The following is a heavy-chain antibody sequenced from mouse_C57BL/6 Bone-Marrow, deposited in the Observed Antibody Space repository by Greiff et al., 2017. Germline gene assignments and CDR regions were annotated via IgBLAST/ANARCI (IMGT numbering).Heavy chain of an antibody. D-gene: IGHD1-1*01. Sequence: EVQLMESGGDLVKPGASLKLSCAASGFTFSSYGMSWVRQTPDKRLEWFATISSGGSYIYYPDSVKGRFTISRDNAKNTLYLQMSSLKSEDTAMYYCARRTTVVWGQGTLVTVSA. CDR3: ARRTTVV. V-gene: IGHV5-6*01. J-gene: IGHJ3*01. CDR1: GFTFSSYG. CDR2: ISSGGSYI.